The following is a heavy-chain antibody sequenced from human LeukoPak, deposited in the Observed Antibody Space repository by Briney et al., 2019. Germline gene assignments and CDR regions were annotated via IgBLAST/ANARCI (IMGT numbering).Heavy chain of an antibody. CDR3: ASAAGAFDM. J-gene: IGHJ3*02. V-gene: IGHV3-7*01. D-gene: IGHD6-13*01. CDR2: INRDASEE. Sequence: GGSLRLSCAASGLTFSNFWKSWVRQAPGKGLEWVAQINRDASEESYVDSVKGRFTISRDNAKSSLYLQMNSLRVEDTAVYYCASAAGAFDMWGQGTLVTVSS. CDR1: GLTFSNFW.